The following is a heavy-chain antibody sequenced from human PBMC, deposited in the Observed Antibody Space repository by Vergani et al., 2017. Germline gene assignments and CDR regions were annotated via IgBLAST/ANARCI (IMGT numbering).Heavy chain of an antibody. J-gene: IGHJ4*02. D-gene: IGHD5-18*01. V-gene: IGHV3-49*04. Sequence: RLVQSGGGLAHPGGSPRLSCAASGLPVSGFAFNTYAMIWVRQAPGKGLEWVAFIRNKAYGGTTEYAASVKGRFTISRDDSKRLAYLQLSGLKTEDTAVYFCSRGRGYSFGYSDYWGQGTLVTVSS. CDR1: GLPVSGFAFNTYA. CDR2: IRNKAYGGTT. CDR3: SRGRGYSFGYSDY.